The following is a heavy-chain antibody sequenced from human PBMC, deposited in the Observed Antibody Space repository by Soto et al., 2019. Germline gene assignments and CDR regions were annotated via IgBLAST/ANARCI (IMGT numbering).Heavy chain of an antibody. J-gene: IGHJ4*02. CDR3: AKELAPVAATPDFDY. V-gene: IGHV3-23*01. D-gene: IGHD2-15*01. Sequence: EVQLLESGGGLVQPGGSLRLSCAASGFTFSSYAMSWVRQAPGKGLEWVSAISGSGGSTYYADSVKGRFTISRDNSESTMYLQMTSLRAEDTAVYYCAKELAPVAATPDFDYWGQGTLVTVSS. CDR1: GFTFSSYA. CDR2: ISGSGGST.